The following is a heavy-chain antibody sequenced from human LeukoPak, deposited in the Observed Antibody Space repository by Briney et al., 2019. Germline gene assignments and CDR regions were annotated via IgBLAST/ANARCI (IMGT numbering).Heavy chain of an antibody. CDR2: INPSGGST. CDR1: GDTFTIDY. D-gene: IGHD3-22*01. Sequence: ASVRVSCKASGDTFTIDYMHWVRQAPGQGRERMGLINPSGGSTSYAQTFQGRVTITRDMSTSTVYMELSSLRSDDTAVYYCARGSPPRVYYDRSRYYSYYFDYWGQGTLVTVSS. J-gene: IGHJ4*02. V-gene: IGHV1-46*01. CDR3: ARGSPPRVYYDRSRYYSYYFDY.